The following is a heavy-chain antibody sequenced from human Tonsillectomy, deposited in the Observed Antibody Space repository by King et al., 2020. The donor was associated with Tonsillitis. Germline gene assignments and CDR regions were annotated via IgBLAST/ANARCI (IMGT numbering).Heavy chain of an antibody. CDR1: GFTFGDYY. J-gene: IGHJ4*02. Sequence: VLLVESGGDLVKPGGSLRLSCAASGFTFGDYYMNWIRQSPGKGLEWVSYITSSSSYTNYADSVKGRFNISIDNAKNSLYLQMNSLRAEDTAVYYCARGRVAATLSTLDYWGQGTLVTVSS. D-gene: IGHD2-15*01. CDR2: ITSSSSYT. CDR3: ARGRVAATLSTLDY. V-gene: IGHV3-11*06.